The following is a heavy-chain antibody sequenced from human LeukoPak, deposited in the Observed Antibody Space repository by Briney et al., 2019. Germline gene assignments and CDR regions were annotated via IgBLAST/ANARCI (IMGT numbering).Heavy chain of an antibody. V-gene: IGHV4-39*01. J-gene: IGHJ5*02. Sequence: PSETLSLTCTVSGGSISSSSYYWGWIRQPPGKGLEWIGSIYYSGSTYYNPSLKSRVTISVDTSKNQFSLKLSSVTAADTAVYYCARPPASYTAEAWFDPWGQGTLVTVSS. CDR3: ARPPASYTAEAWFDP. D-gene: IGHD1-26*01. CDR1: GGSISSSSYY. CDR2: IYYSGST.